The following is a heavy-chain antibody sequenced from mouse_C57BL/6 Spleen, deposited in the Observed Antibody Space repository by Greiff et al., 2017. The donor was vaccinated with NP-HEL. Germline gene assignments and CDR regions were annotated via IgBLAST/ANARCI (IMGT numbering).Heavy chain of an antibody. CDR3: AIIWLRRDFDV. Sequence: EVHLVESGGGLVKPGGSLKLSCAASGFTFSSYAMSWVRQTPEKRLEWVATISDGGSYTYYPDNVKGRFTISRDNAKNNLYLQMRHLKSEDTAMYYCAIIWLRRDFDVWGTGTTVTVSS. V-gene: IGHV5-4*01. CDR2: ISDGGSYT. D-gene: IGHD2-2*01. CDR1: GFTFSSYA. J-gene: IGHJ1*03.